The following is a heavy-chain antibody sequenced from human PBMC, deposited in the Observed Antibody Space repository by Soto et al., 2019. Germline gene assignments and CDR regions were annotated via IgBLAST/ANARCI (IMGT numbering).Heavy chain of an antibody. J-gene: IGHJ4*02. CDR1: GHTFTSSA. CDR3: ARIGDPVSQIYYHDRSGYNY. CDR2: IVVGSGNT. D-gene: IGHD3-22*01. Sequence: SVKRDCKASGHTFTSSAIQWVRQARGQRLEWIGWIVVGSGNTNYAQKFQERVTITRDMSTSTAYMELSSLRSEDTAVYYCARIGDPVSQIYYHDRSGYNYWGQGTLVSVSS. V-gene: IGHV1-58*02.